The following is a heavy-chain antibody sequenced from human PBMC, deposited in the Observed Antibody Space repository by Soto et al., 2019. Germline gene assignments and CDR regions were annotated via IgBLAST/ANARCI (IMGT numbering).Heavy chain of an antibody. CDR2: IYYSGST. CDR1: GGAISRYY. V-gene: IGHV4-59*07. CDR3: ARSDGRY. Sequence: PSDTLSHTCTVSGGAISRYYWSWIQQPPGKGLEWIGYIYYSGSTNYNPSLKGRVTISVDTSKNQFSLKLSSVTAADTAVYYCARSDGRYWGQGTLVTVS. J-gene: IGHJ4*02.